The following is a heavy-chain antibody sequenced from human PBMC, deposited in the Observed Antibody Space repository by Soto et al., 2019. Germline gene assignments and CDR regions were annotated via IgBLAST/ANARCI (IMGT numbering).Heavy chain of an antibody. Sequence: GGSLRLSCAASGFTFSSYGMHWVRQAPGKGLEWVAVISYDGSEKNYVDSVKGRFTISRDNAKNSLYLQMNSLRAEDTAVYYCGRDRFMDVWGKGTTVTVSS. CDR2: ISYDGSEK. CDR1: GFTFSSYG. J-gene: IGHJ6*03. CDR3: GRDRFMDV. V-gene: IGHV3-30*03.